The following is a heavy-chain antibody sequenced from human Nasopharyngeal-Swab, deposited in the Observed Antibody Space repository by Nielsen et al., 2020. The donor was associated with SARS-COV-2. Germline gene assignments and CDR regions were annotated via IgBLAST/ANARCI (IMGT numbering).Heavy chain of an antibody. D-gene: IGHD5-18*01. V-gene: IGHV4-59*01. CDR1: GGSISSYY. J-gene: IGHJ6*03. CDR2: IYYSGST. Sequence: SETLSLTCTVSGGSISSYYWSWIRQPPGKGLEWIGYIYYSGSTNYNPSLKSRVTISVDTSKNQFSLKLSSVTAADTAVYYCAREPRGYSYGLGTDYYYMDVWGKGTTVTVSS. CDR3: AREPRGYSYGLGTDYYYMDV.